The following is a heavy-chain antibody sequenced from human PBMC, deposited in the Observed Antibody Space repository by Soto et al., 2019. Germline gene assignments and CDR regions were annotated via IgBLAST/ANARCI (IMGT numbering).Heavy chain of an antibody. D-gene: IGHD6-19*01. Sequence: NPSETLSLTCAVHGGSFSGYYWSWIRQPPGKGLEWIGEINHSGSTNYNPSLKSRVTISVDTSKNQFSLKLSSVTAADTAVYYCARKRQWLVKSGAFDIWGQGTMVTVSS. CDR3: ARKRQWLVKSGAFDI. CDR2: INHSGST. V-gene: IGHV4-34*01. J-gene: IGHJ3*02. CDR1: GGSFSGYY.